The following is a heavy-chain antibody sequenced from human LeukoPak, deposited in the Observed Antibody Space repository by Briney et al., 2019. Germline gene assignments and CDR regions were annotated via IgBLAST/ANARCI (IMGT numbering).Heavy chain of an antibody. CDR2: IYSGDSDT. CDR1: GYSFTSYW. D-gene: IGHD3-22*01. J-gene: IGHJ3*02. V-gene: IGHV5-51*01. Sequence: GESLKISCKGSGYSFTSYWIGWVRHMPGKGLEWMGIIYSGDSDTRFSPSFQGQVTISADKSISTAYMQWSSLKAPNTAMYYCARPSGYYDSSGYYAWAFDIWGQGTMVTVSS. CDR3: ARPSGYYDSSGYYAWAFDI.